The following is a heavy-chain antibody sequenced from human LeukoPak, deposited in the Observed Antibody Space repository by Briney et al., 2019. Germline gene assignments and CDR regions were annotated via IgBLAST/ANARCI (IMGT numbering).Heavy chain of an antibody. D-gene: IGHD6-13*01. V-gene: IGHV3-48*03. CDR1: GFTFSSYE. CDR3: ARDLSLRIAAAGIVG. J-gene: IGHJ3*01. Sequence: GGSLRLSCAASGFTFSSYEMNWVRQAPGKGLEWVSYISSSGSTIYYADSVKGRFTISRDNAKNSLYLQMNSLRAEDTAVYYCARDLSLRIAAAGIVGWGQGTMVTVSS. CDR2: ISSSGSTI.